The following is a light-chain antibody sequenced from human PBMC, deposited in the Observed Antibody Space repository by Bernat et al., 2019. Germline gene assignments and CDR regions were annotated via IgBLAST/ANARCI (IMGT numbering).Light chain of an antibody. V-gene: IGLV3-21*03. Sequence: SYVLTQPPSVLVAPGKTARITCGGNNIGRKSVHWYQQKPGQAPVLVVYDDSDRPSGIPERFSGSNSGNTATLTISRVEAGDEADYYCQGWDSSSDHWVFGGGTKLAVL. CDR2: DDS. CDR3: QGWDSSSDHWV. CDR1: NIGRKS. J-gene: IGLJ3*02.